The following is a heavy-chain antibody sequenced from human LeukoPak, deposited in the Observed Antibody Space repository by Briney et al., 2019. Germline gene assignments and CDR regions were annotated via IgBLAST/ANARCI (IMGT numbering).Heavy chain of an antibody. D-gene: IGHD3/OR15-3a*01. CDR3: ARRTDFIDY. V-gene: IGHV3-11*01. CDR2: SSSSGSTI. CDR1: GFTLSDYY. J-gene: IGHJ4*02. Sequence: GGSLRLSCAASGFTLSDYYMSWIRQAPGKGLEWVSYSSSSGSTIYYADSVKGRFAISRDNAKNSLYLQMNSLRAEDTAVYCRARRTDFIDYWGQGTLVTVSS.